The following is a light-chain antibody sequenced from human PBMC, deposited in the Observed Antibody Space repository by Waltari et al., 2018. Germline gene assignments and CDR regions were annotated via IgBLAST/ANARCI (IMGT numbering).Light chain of an antibody. CDR3: QQYYNTPPT. V-gene: IGKV4-1*01. J-gene: IGKJ1*01. Sequence: DIVMTQSPDSLTVSPGERATTNCRSSQSVSDHVNNKNYLAWYRQKAGQPPKLLISWASTREFGVPDRFSGSGSGTEFTLTISSLQPEDVAVYYCQQYYNTPPTFGQGTKVEIK. CDR2: WAS. CDR1: QSVSDHVNNKNY.